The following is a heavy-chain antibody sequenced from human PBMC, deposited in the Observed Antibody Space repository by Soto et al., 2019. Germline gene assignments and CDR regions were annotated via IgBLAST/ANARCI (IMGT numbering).Heavy chain of an antibody. Sequence: GASVKVSCKASGGTFSSYAISWVRQAPGQGLEWMGGIIPIFGTANYAQKFQGRVTITADESTSTAYMELSSLRSEDTAVYYCARDRASSQSKLLRYGAQNYYGMDVWGQGTTVTVSS. J-gene: IGHJ6*02. CDR3: ARDRASSQSKLLRYGAQNYYGMDV. D-gene: IGHD4-17*01. V-gene: IGHV1-69*13. CDR2: IIPIFGTA. CDR1: GGTFSSYA.